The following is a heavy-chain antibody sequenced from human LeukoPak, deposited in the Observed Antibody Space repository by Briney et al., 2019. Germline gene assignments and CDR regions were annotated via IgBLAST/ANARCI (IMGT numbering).Heavy chain of an antibody. D-gene: IGHD6-19*01. V-gene: IGHV4-34*01. CDR1: GGSFSGYY. Sequence: SETLSLTCAVYGGSFSGYYWSWIRQPPGKGLEWIGEINHSGSTNYNPSLKSRVTISVDTSKNQFSLKLSSVTAADTAVYYCASLKTYSSGWYPFDYWGQGTLVTVSS. CDR2: INHSGST. J-gene: IGHJ4*02. CDR3: ASLKTYSSGWYPFDY.